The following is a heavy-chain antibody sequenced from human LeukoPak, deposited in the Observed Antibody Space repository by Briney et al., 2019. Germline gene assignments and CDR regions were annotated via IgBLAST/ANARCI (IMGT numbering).Heavy chain of an antibody. J-gene: IGHJ4*02. CDR3: ARGPNIPDY. CDR1: GGSISSSSYY. Sequence: SETLSLTCTVSGGSISSSSYYWGWIRQPPGKGLEWIGSIYYSGSTYYNPSLKSRVTISVDTSKNQFSLKLSSVTAADTAVYYCARGPNIPDYWGQGTLVTVSS. D-gene: IGHD2/OR15-2a*01. V-gene: IGHV4-39*01. CDR2: IYYSGST.